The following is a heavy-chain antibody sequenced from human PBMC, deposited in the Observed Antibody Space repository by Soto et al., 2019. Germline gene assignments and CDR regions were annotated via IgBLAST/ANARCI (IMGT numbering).Heavy chain of an antibody. CDR1: GGSFSGYY. J-gene: IGHJ6*03. CDR3: ARGDIVVVPAAIGVLDYYYYYYMDV. V-gene: IGHV4-34*01. Sequence: SETLSLTCAVYGGSFSGYYWSWIRQPPGKGLEWIGEINHSGSTNYNPSLKSRVTISVDTSKNQFSLKLSSVTAADTAVYYCARGDIVVVPAAIGVLDYYYYYYMDVWSKGTTVTVSS. D-gene: IGHD2-2*01. CDR2: INHSGST.